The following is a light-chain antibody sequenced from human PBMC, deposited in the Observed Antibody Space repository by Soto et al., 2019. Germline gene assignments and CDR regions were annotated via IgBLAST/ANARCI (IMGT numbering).Light chain of an antibody. V-gene: IGLV2-8*01. CDR2: EVT. CDR1: SGDVGGYDY. J-gene: IGLJ1*01. CDR3: CLYVGATTYV. Sequence: QSVLTQPPSASGSPGQSVTISCTGTSGDVGGYDYVSWYQQHPGKAPKLMIYEVTKRPLGVPDRFSGSSSVTTASLTISGLQADDEADYYCCLYVGATTYVFGTGTKVTVL.